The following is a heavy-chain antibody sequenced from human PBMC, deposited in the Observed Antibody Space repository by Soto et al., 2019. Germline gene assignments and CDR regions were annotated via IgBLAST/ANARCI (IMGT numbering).Heavy chain of an antibody. J-gene: IGHJ6*03. Sequence: GGSLRLSCAASGFTFSSYVMSWVRQAPGKGLEWVSLISGSGGSIYYAVSVKGRFTISRDNSQNTLSLQMNSLRADDTAVYYCAKDGNYYGSGRGYMDVWGKGTTVTVSS. D-gene: IGHD3-10*01. CDR1: GFTFSSYV. CDR3: AKDGNYYGSGRGYMDV. V-gene: IGHV3-23*01. CDR2: ISGSGGSI.